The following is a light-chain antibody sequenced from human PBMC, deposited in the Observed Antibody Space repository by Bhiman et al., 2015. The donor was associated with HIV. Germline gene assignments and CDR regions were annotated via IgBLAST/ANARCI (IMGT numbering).Light chain of an antibody. CDR2: QDS. Sequence: SYELPQPPSVSVSPGQTASITCSGDKLGDKYVCWYQQKPGQSPVLVIYQDSKRPSGIPERFSGSNSGNTATLTISGTQAMDEADYYCQAWDSSTGVVFGGGTKLTVL. CDR1: KLGDKY. V-gene: IGLV3-1*01. J-gene: IGLJ2*01. CDR3: QAWDSSTGVV.